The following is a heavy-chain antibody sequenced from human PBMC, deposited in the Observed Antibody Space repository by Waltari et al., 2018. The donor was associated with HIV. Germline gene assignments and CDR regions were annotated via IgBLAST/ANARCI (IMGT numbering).Heavy chain of an antibody. V-gene: IGHV1-24*01. CDR1: GYTLSELS. Sequence: QVPLVQSGAEVKKPGASVKGSCKVSGYTLSELSIHLVRQAPGKGIEWIGGFYPEQGKTIYAQHFQGRVTMTEEAATDTAYMELSSLRSEDTAVYYCTTEGLYCSGGTCYSRFDPWGQGTLVTVSS. CDR2: FYPEQGKT. D-gene: IGHD2-15*01. CDR3: TTEGLYCSGGTCYSRFDP. J-gene: IGHJ5*02.